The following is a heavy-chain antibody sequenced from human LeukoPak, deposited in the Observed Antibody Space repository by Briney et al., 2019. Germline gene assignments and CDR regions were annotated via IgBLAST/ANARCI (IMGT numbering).Heavy chain of an antibody. Sequence: SETLSLTCAVYGGSFRGYYWSWIRQPPGKGLEWIGEINHSGSTNYNTSLKSRVTISVDTSKNQFSLKLSSVTAADTAVYYGARVRRYCSGGSCYSYGMDVWGKGTTVTVSS. J-gene: IGHJ6*04. V-gene: IGHV4-34*01. CDR3: ARVRRYCSGGSCYSYGMDV. CDR2: INHSGST. D-gene: IGHD2-15*01. CDR1: GGSFRGYY.